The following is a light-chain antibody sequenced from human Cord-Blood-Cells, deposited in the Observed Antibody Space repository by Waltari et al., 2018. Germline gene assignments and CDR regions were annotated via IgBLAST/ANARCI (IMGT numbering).Light chain of an antibody. V-gene: IGLV3-25*02. J-gene: IGLJ3*02. CDR2: KDS. Sequence: SYELTQPPSVSVSPGQTARITCSGDALPKQYAYWYQQKPGQAPVLVRYKDSERPSGIPERVSGSSSGTTVTLTISGVQAEDEADYYCQSADSSGTYQVFGGGTKLTVL. CDR3: QSADSSGTYQV. CDR1: ALPKQY.